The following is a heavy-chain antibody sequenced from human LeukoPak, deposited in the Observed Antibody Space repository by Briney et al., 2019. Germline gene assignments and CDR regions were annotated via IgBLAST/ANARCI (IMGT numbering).Heavy chain of an antibody. CDR1: DGSISSYY. D-gene: IGHD3-22*01. J-gene: IGHJ2*01. CDR3: ARAPEDYYDSSGHYWYFDL. V-gene: IGHV4-59*01. CDR2: IYYSGST. Sequence: SETLSLTCTVSDGSISSYYWSWIRQPPGKRLEWIGYIYYSGSTNYNPSLKSRVTISVDTSKNQFSLKLSSVTAADTAVYYCARAPEDYYDSSGHYWYFDLWGRGTLVTVSS.